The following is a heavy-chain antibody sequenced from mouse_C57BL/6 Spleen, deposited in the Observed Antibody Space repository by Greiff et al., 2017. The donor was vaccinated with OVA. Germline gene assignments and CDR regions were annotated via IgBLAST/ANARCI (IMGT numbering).Heavy chain of an antibody. CDR1: GYTFTSYW. CDR3: ARRLRTDYFDY. CDR2: IDPSDSET. D-gene: IGHD1-1*01. V-gene: IGHV1-52*01. J-gene: IGHJ2*01. Sequence: VQLQQPGAELVRPGSSVKLSCKASGYTFTSYWMHWVKQRPIQGLEWIGNIDPSDSETHYNQKFKDKATLTVDKSSSTAYMQLSSLTSEDSAVYYCARRLRTDYFDYWGQGTTLTVSS.